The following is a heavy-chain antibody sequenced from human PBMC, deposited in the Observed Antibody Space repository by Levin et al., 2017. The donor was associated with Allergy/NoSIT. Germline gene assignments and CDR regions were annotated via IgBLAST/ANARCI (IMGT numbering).Heavy chain of an antibody. CDR3: ASHQRVQYRFEDAMDV. Sequence: PGGSLRLSCAASGLTFSDYDMSWIRQAPGMGLEWLSYISSTDSKYYADSVKGRSTISRDNAKNSVLLQLNSLRVDDTAIYYCASHQRVQYRFEDAMDVWGQGTTVTVSS. V-gene: IGHV3-11*01. J-gene: IGHJ6*02. CDR1: GLTFSDYD. CDR2: ISSTDSK. D-gene: IGHD3-16*02.